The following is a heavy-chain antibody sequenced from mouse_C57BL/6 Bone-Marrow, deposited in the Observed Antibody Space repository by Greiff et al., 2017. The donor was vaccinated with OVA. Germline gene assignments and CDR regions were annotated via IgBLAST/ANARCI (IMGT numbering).Heavy chain of an antibody. CDR1: GYTFTDYY. J-gene: IGHJ1*03. V-gene: IGHV1-76*01. Sequence: QVQLQQSGAELVRPGASVKLSCKASGYTFTDYYINWVKQRPGQGLEWIARIYPGSGNTYYNEKFKGKATLTAEKSSSTAYMQLSSLTSEDSAVYFCARNYSNYDWYFDVWGTGTTVTVSS. CDR3: ARNYSNYDWYFDV. D-gene: IGHD2-5*01. CDR2: IYPGSGNT.